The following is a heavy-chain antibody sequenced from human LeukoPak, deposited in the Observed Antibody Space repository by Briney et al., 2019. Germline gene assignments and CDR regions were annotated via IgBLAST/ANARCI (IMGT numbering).Heavy chain of an antibody. V-gene: IGHV1-69*13. D-gene: IGHD3-22*01. Sequence: ASVKVSCKASGGTFSSYAISWVRQAPGQGLEWMGGIIPIFGTANYAQKFQGRVTITADESTSTAYMELSSLRSEDTAVYYCVSGPYYYDSSGYMPYWGQGTLVTVSS. CDR1: GGTFSSYA. J-gene: IGHJ4*02. CDR3: VSGPYYYDSSGYMPY. CDR2: IIPIFGTA.